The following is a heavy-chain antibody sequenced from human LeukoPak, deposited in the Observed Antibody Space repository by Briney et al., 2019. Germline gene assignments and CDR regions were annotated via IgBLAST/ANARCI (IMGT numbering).Heavy chain of an antibody. Sequence: GGSLRLSCAASGFTFSSYAMGWVRQAPGKGLEWVSAISGSGGSTYYADSVKGRFTISRDNSKDTLYLQMNSLRADDTAVYYCAKYNRVLRFLEWLSFDYWGQGTLVTVSS. CDR2: ISGSGGST. D-gene: IGHD3-3*01. V-gene: IGHV3-23*01. CDR3: AKYNRVLRFLEWLSFDY. J-gene: IGHJ4*02. CDR1: GFTFSSYA.